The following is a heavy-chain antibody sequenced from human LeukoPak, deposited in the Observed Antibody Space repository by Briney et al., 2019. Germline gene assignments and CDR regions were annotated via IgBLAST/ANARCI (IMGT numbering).Heavy chain of an antibody. Sequence: GGSLRLSCAASGFTFSSYAMDWVRQAPGKGLEWVAVISYDGSEKYYADSVKGRFTISRDNSKNTLYLQMDSLRAEDTAVYYCARDFRPVVGAAGTFDYWGQGTLATVSS. CDR1: GFTFSSYA. D-gene: IGHD6-13*01. CDR3: ARDFRPVVGAAGTFDY. CDR2: ISYDGSEK. V-gene: IGHV3-30*04. J-gene: IGHJ4*02.